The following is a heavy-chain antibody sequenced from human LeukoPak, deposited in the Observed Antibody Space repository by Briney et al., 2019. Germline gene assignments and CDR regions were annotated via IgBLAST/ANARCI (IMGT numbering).Heavy chain of an antibody. CDR1: GFTFSSYG. Sequence: GGSLRLSCAAPGFTFSSYGMHWVGQAPGKGLEWVALISYDGSTGYYGDSVRGRFTISRDNSKSTMFLQMNSLRDEDTAVYYCAKGSGWYADYWGQGTLVTVSS. V-gene: IGHV3-30*18. CDR3: AKGSGWYADY. J-gene: IGHJ4*02. CDR2: ISYDGSTG. D-gene: IGHD6-13*01.